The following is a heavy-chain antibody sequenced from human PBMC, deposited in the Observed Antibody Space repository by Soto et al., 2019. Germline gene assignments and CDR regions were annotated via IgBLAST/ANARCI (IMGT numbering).Heavy chain of an antibody. CDR2: IYSSGTT. D-gene: IGHD2-15*01. CDR3: VRDIGGSGWFAP. J-gene: IGHJ5*02. Sequence: QVRVQESGPGLVKPSETLSLTCTVSGGSINNYYCSWIRQAAGKGLEWIGRIYSSGTTNYNPSLKSRVTMSVDMSKSQFSLTLRSVTAADTAVYYCVRDIGGSGWFAPWGQGTLVAVSS. V-gene: IGHV4-4*07. CDR1: GGSINNYY.